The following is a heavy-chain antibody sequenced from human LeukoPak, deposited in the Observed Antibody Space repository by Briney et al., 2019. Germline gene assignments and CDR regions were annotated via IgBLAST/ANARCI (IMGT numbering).Heavy chain of an antibody. J-gene: IGHJ3*02. CDR3: ARDRSDVLTGYNDAFDI. Sequence: GGSLRLSCAASGFTFSNYAMSWVRQAPGKRLEWVATIKLDGSETYYVDSVEGRFTISRDNAKNSLYLQMNSLRDEDTAVYYCARDRSDVLTGYNDAFDIWGQGTTVTVSS. D-gene: IGHD3-9*01. V-gene: IGHV3-7*03. CDR2: IKLDGSET. CDR1: GFTFSNYA.